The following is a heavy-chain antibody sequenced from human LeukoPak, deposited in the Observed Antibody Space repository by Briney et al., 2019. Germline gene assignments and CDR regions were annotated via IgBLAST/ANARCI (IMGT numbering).Heavy chain of an antibody. Sequence: SVKVSCKASGGTFSSYAISWVRQAPGQGLEWMGRIIPILGIANYAQKFQGRVTITADKSTSTAYMELSSLRSEDTAVYYCARGVYGDSEDFDYWGQGTLVTVSS. J-gene: IGHJ4*02. D-gene: IGHD4-17*01. CDR2: IIPILGIA. CDR1: GGTFSSYA. V-gene: IGHV1-69*04. CDR3: ARGVYGDSEDFDY.